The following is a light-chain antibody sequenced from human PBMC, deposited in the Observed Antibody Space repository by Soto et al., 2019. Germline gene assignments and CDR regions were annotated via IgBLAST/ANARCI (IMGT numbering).Light chain of an antibody. Sequence: QSVLTQPPSVSGAPGQRVTISCTGSSSNIGAGYDVHWYQPLPGTAHKLLIYGYSKRPSGVPDRFSGSKSGTSASLAITGLQAEDEADYYCQSYDSSLSGSVFGGGTKLTVL. CDR2: GYS. CDR1: SSNIGAGYD. V-gene: IGLV1-40*01. J-gene: IGLJ3*02. CDR3: QSYDSSLSGSV.